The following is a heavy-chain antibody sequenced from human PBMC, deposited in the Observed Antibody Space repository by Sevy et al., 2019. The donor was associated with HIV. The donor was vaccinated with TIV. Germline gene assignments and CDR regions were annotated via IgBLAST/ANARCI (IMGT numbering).Heavy chain of an antibody. J-gene: IGHJ6*03. CDR1: GFTFSSYG. V-gene: IGHV3-30*02. CDR2: IRYEGSNK. CDR3: AKAPPGGTTYYYYYYMDV. D-gene: IGHD2-15*01. Sequence: GGYLRLSCAASGFTFSSYGMHWVRQAPGKGLEWVAFIRYEGSNKYYADSVKGRFTISRDNSKNTLYLQMNSLRAEDTAVYYCAKAPPGGTTYYYYYYMDVWGKGTTVTVSS.